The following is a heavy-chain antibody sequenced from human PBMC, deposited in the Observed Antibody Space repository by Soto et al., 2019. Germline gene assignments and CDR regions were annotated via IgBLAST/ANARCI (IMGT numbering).Heavy chain of an antibody. CDR3: ASSPLYYDSSGYISDY. D-gene: IGHD3-22*01. CDR2: ISGSGDDT. V-gene: IGHV3-23*01. J-gene: IGHJ4*02. CDR1: GFTFSSYA. Sequence: GGSLRLSCAASGFTFSSYAMSWVRQAPGKGLEWVSAISGSGDDTDYADSVKGRFTISRDNSKNTLYLRVSSLRVEDTAVYYCASSPLYYDSSGYISDYWGQGT.